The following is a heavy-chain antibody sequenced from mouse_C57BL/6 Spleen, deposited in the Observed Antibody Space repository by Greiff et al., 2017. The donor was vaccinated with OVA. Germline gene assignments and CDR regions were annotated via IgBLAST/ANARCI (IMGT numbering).Heavy chain of an antibody. CDR2: IDPENGDT. Sequence: VQLQQSGAELVRPGASVKLSCTASGFNIKDDYMHWVKPRPEQGLEWIGWIDPENGDTEYASKFQGKATITAYTSSNTAYLQLSSLTSEDTAVYYCTTSTTVVAHWYFDVWGTGTTVTVSS. CDR3: TTSTTVVAHWYFDV. J-gene: IGHJ1*03. CDR1: GFNIKDDY. D-gene: IGHD1-1*01. V-gene: IGHV14-4*01.